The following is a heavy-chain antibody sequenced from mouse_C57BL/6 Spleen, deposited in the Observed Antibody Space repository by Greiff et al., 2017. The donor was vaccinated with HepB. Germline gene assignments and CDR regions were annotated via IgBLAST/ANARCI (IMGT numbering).Heavy chain of an antibody. CDR2: ISNGGGST. CDR1: GFTFSDYY. Sequence: EVKLVESGGGLVQPGGSLKLSCAASGFTFSDYYMYWVRQTPEKRLEWVAYISNGGGSTYYPDTVKGRFTISRDNAKNTLYLQMSRLKSEDTAMYYCARHGDGSTHYYAMDYWGQGTSVTVSS. D-gene: IGHD1-1*01. CDR3: ARHGDGSTHYYAMDY. V-gene: IGHV5-12*01. J-gene: IGHJ4*01.